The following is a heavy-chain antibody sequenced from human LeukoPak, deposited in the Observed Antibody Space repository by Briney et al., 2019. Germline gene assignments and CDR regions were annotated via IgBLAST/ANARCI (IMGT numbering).Heavy chain of an antibody. J-gene: IGHJ3*02. CDR2: ISGYNGNT. Sequence: ASVKVSCKASGYIFSNYGIGWVRQAPGQGLEWMGWISGYNGNTNFIKKFQGRITMTTDTSTSTTYMELKNLTSDDTAVYYCARDYYDSPIDSFHIWGQGTMVTVSS. D-gene: IGHD3-22*01. CDR1: GYIFSNYG. V-gene: IGHV1-18*01. CDR3: ARDYYDSPIDSFHI.